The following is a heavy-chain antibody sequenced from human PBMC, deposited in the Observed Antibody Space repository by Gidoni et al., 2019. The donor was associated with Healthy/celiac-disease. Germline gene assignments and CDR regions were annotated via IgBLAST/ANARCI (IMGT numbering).Heavy chain of an antibody. CDR3: ARGRREYSGSVGGGYCDY. V-gene: IGHV4-34*01. CDR1: GGSFSGYY. D-gene: IGHD6-6*01. J-gene: IGHJ4*02. Sequence: QVQLQQWGAGLLTPSETLSLTCAVYGGSFSGYYWSWIRQPPGKGLEWFGEIKHSGSTNYKPSLKSRVTISVDTSKNQFSLKLSSVTAADTAVYYCARGRREYSGSVGGGYCDYWGQGTLVTVSS. CDR2: IKHSGST.